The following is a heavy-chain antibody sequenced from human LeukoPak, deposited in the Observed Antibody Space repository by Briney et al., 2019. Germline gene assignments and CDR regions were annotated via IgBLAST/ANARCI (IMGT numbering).Heavy chain of an antibody. CDR3: AKDQITMVVGDAFDI. V-gene: IGHV3-30*02. CDR2: IPFDGSNK. D-gene: IGHD3-22*01. CDR1: GFTFSSYA. J-gene: IGHJ3*02. Sequence: GGSLRLSCAASGFTFSSYAMHWVRQAPGKGLEWVAFIPFDGSNKYYADSVKGRFTISRDNSKNTLYLQMNSLRAEDTAVYYCAKDQITMVVGDAFDIWGQGTMVTVSS.